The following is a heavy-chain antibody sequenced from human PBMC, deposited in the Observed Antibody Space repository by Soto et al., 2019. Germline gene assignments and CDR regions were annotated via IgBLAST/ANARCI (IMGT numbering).Heavy chain of an antibody. CDR3: ARHVAYNWNYCFDY. V-gene: IGHV4-59*01. J-gene: IGHJ4*02. Sequence: PSETLSLTCTVSGGSISSYYWSWIRQPPGKGLEWIGYIYYSGSTNYNPSLKSRVTISVDTSKNQFSLKLSSVTAADTAVYYCARHVAYNWNYCFDYWGQGTLVTVSS. D-gene: IGHD1-7*01. CDR1: GGSISSYY. CDR2: IYYSGST.